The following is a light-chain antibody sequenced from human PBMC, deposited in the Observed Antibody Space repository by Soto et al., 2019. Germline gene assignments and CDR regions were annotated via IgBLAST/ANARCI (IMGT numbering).Light chain of an antibody. CDR3: QQYHSYWT. CDR1: QSISTW. J-gene: IGKJ1*01. CDR2: DAS. Sequence: IQMTQSPSTLSASIGDRVTIICRASQSISTWLAWYQLKPGKAPKLLIYDASSLESGVPQRFSGSGSGTEFTLTISSLQTDDFSTYYCQQYHSYWTFGQGIKVDI. V-gene: IGKV1-5*02.